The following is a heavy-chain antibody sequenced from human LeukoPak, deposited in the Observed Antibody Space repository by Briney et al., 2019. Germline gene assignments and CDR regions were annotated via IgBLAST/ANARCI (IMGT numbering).Heavy chain of an antibody. CDR1: GGTFSSYA. Sequence: SVKVSRKASGGTFSSYAISWVRQAPGQGLEWMGGIIPIFGTANYAQKFQGRVTITTDESTSTAYMELSSLRSEDTAVYYCARVVDYYDSSGYFDNWGQGTLVTVSS. J-gene: IGHJ4*02. V-gene: IGHV1-69*05. CDR3: ARVVDYYDSSGYFDN. CDR2: IIPIFGTA. D-gene: IGHD3-22*01.